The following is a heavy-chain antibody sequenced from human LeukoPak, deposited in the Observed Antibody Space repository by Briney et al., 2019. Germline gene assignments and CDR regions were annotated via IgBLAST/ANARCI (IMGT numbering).Heavy chain of an antibody. J-gene: IGHJ4*02. CDR2: ISSSSSYI. Sequence: GGSLRLSCAASGFTFSSYSMNWVRQAPGKGLEWVSSISSSSSYIYYADSVKGRFTISGDNAKNSLYLQMNSLRAEDTAVYYCASNSVGAGDYWGQGTLVTVSS. CDR1: GFTFSSYS. D-gene: IGHD1-26*01. V-gene: IGHV3-21*01. CDR3: ASNSVGAGDY.